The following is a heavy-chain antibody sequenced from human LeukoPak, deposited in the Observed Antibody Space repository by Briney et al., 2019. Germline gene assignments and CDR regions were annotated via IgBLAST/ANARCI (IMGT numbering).Heavy chain of an antibody. V-gene: IGHV3-23*01. CDR3: AILSWHGYAH. D-gene: IGHD3-16*01. J-gene: IGHJ4*02. Sequence: GGSLRLSCVASGFTFSSFHLSWVRQAPGRGLEGVSGISGSGDTYSSDSVTGRVTVSREKSKKRRYRPIKSIRAEDTAIYSCAILSWHGYAHWGQGTLVTVSS. CDR1: GFTFSSFH. CDR2: ISGSGDT.